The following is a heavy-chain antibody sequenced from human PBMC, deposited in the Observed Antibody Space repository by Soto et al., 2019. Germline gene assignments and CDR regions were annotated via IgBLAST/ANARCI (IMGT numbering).Heavy chain of an antibody. Sequence: GGSLRLSCAASGFTVSSNYMSWVRQAPGKGLEWVSVIYSGGSTYYADSVKGRFTISRDNSKNTLYLQMNSLRAEDTAVYYCASGPNDYGDYGVQNDAFDIWGQGTMVTVSS. CDR2: IYSGGST. CDR3: ASGPNDYGDYGVQNDAFDI. D-gene: IGHD4-17*01. J-gene: IGHJ3*02. CDR1: GFTVSSNY. V-gene: IGHV3-53*01.